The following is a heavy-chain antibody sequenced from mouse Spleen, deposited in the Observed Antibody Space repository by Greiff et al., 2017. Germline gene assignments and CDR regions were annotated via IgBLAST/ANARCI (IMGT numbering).Heavy chain of an antibody. CDR2: IYPGSGST. Sequence: QVQLQQSGAELVKPGASVKMSCKASGYTFTSYWITWVKQRPGQGLEWIGDIYPGSGSTNYNEKFKSKATLTVDTSSSTAYMQLSSLTSEDSAVYYCARKNGYPYYAMDYWGQGTSVTVSS. V-gene: IGHV1-55*01. D-gene: IGHD1-2*01. CDR1: GYTFTSYW. CDR3: ARKNGYPYYAMDY. J-gene: IGHJ4*01.